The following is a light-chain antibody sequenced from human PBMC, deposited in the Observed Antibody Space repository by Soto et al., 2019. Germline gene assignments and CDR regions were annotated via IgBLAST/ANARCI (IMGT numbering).Light chain of an antibody. Sequence: EIVLTQSPATLSLSPGESATLSCGASQSVSSGYLAWYQQKPGLAPRLLIYHASGRATGIPDRFSGSGSGTDFTLTISRLEPEDSAVYYCQQYGSPPRTFGQGTKVEIK. CDR2: HAS. CDR3: QQYGSPPRT. CDR1: QSVSSGY. J-gene: IGKJ1*01. V-gene: IGKV3D-20*01.